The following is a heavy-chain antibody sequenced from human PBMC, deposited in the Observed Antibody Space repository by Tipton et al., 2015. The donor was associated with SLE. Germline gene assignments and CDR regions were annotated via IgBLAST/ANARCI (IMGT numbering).Heavy chain of an antibody. CDR2: IKNSGVGT. CDR1: GFTFGDYG. J-gene: IGHJ4*02. D-gene: IGHD6-13*01. Sequence: SLRLSCSASGFTFGDYGMNWVRQAPGKGLEWVAGIKNSGVGTFYTDSVKGRFSISKDNSKNTLFLQMNSLGAEDMAVYFCAKERAAAGVPYFDSWGQGTLVTVSS. CDR3: AKERAAAGVPYFDS. V-gene: IGHV3-23*01.